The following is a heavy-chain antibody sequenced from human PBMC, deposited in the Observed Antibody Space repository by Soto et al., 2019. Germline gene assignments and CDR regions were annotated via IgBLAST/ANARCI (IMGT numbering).Heavy chain of an antibody. J-gene: IGHJ4*02. CDR2: IIPMFATP. D-gene: IGHD3-10*01. CDR1: GGTFRSSA. CDR3: ATVVPHSVLDY. V-gene: IGHV1-69*18. Sequence: QVQLVQSGAEVKKPGSSVKVSCKAYGGTFRSSAVSWVRQAPGQGPEWMGRIIPMFATPNYAQKFQGRVTITADESTSTAYMELSSLRSEDTAVYYCATVVPHSVLDYWGQGTLVTVSS.